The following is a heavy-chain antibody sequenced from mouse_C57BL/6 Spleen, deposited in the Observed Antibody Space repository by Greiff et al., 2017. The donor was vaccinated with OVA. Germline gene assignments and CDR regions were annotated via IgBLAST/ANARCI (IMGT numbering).Heavy chain of an antibody. CDR3: ARTVVATHWYFDV. CDR2: IHPNSGST. D-gene: IGHD1-1*01. CDR1: GYTFTSYW. V-gene: IGHV1-64*01. J-gene: IGHJ1*03. Sequence: QVQLQQPGAELVKPGASVKLSCKASGYTFTSYWMHWVKQRPGQGLEWIGMIHPNSGSTNYNEKFKSKATLTVDKSSSTAYMQLSSLTSEDSAVYYCARTVVATHWYFDVWGTGTTVTVSS.